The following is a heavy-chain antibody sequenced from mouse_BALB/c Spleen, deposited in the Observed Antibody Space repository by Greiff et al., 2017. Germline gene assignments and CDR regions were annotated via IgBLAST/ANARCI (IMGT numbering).Heavy chain of an antibody. CDR3: ARRGGYGSYFDY. V-gene: IGHV5-12-1*01. Sequence: EVQGVESGGGLVKPGGSLKLSCAASGFAFSSYDMSWVRQTPEKRLEWVAYISSGGGSTYYPDTVKGRFTISRDNAKNTLYLQMSSLKSEDTAMYYCARRGGYGSYFDYWGQGTTLTVSS. D-gene: IGHD3-1*01. CDR2: ISSGGGST. J-gene: IGHJ2*01. CDR1: GFAFSSYD.